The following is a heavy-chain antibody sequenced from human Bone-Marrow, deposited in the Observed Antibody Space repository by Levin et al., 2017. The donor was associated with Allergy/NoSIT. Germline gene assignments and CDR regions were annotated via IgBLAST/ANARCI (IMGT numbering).Heavy chain of an antibody. D-gene: IGHD5-12*01. Sequence: GASVKVSCKASGGTFSSYAISWVRQAPGQGLEWMGRIIPILGIANYAQKFQGRVTITADKSTSTAYMELSSLRSEDTAVYYCAREGRGYSGYDSFYFDYWGQGTLVTVSS. J-gene: IGHJ4*02. CDR1: GGTFSSYA. V-gene: IGHV1-69*04. CDR3: AREGRGYSGYDSFYFDY. CDR2: IIPILGIA.